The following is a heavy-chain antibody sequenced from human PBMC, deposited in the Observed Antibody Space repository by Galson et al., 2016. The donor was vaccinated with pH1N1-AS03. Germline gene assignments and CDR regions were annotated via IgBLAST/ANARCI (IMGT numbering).Heavy chain of an antibody. J-gene: IGHJ4*02. V-gene: IGHV4-31*01. CDR3: ARQDSGAYYLDS. CDR2: IFHSGST. D-gene: IGHD1-26*01. CDR1: GGSISSGGYY. Sequence: TLSLTCTVSGGSISSGGYYWNWIRQHPGEGLERIGYIFHSGSTYYNPSLESLVSISVDTSKNQFSLKLKSVTAADTAVYYCARQDSGAYYLDSWGPGTLVTVSS.